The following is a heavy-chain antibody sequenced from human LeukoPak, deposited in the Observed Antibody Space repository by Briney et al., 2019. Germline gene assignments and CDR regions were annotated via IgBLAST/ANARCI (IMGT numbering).Heavy chain of an antibody. V-gene: IGHV4-59*01. D-gene: IGHD6-19*01. CDR2: VYNSGST. CDR1: GDSTSNYY. CDR3: ARVNRGSGWSFDH. J-gene: IGHJ4*02. Sequence: SETLSLTCTVSGDSTSNYYWSWIRQPPGKGLEWIGYVYNSGSTNNNPSLKTRVTISVDTSKSQFSLKLTSVTAADTAVYYCARVNRGSGWSFDHWGQGTQVTVSS.